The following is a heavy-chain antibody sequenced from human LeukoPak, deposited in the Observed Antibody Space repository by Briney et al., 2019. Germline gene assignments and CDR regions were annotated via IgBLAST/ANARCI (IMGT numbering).Heavy chain of an antibody. CDR3: ARGKTPSHSEWEIPYYYYGMDV. CDR1: GFTFSDFG. CDR2: ITSSSNYI. V-gene: IGHV3-21*01. Sequence: KAGGSLRLSCAASGFTFSDFGMNWVRQAPGKGLEWVSSITSSSNYIDYADSVKGRFTISRDNAKNSLYLQMNSLRAEDTAVYYCARGKTPSHSEWEIPYYYYGMDVWGQGTTVTVSS. J-gene: IGHJ6*02. D-gene: IGHD1-26*01.